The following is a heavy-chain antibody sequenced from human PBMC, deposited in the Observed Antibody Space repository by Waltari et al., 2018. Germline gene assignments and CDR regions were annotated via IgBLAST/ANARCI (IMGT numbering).Heavy chain of an antibody. V-gene: IGHV4-34*01. J-gene: IGHJ4*01. CDR2: IHYDGST. D-gene: IGHD2-21*01. CDR3: ARYGEVPPNYFFDF. Sequence: QVQLHQWGAGLLKPSETLSLTCAVSGESFSGYVWRCIRQPPGKGLEWLGAIHYDGSTNYKPSLKSRLSLSVDTTKKHFSLRLTSVTAADTGMYFCARYGEVPPNYFFDFWGQGIRVTVSS. CDR1: GESFSGYV.